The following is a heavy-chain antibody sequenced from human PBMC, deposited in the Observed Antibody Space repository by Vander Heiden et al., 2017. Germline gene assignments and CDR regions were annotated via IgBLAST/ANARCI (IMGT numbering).Heavy chain of an antibody. CDR3: ARDDVNKAIEPDY. D-gene: IGHD5-18*01. V-gene: IGHV1-18*04. J-gene: IGHJ4*02. Sequence: QVQLVQSGAEVKKPGASVKVSCKASGYIFRNYGITWVRQAPGQGLEWMGWISAHSGNTNYAQKIQGRVRMTTDTSTTTGYMELRSLKSDDTAVYFCARDDVNKAIEPDYWGQGTLVTVSS. CDR1: GYIFRNYG. CDR2: ISAHSGNT.